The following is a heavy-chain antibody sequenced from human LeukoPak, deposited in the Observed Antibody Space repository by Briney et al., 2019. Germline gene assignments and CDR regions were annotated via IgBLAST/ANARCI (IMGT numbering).Heavy chain of an antibody. V-gene: IGHV4-39*01. CDR2: IYYSGST. CDR1: GGSISSSSYY. D-gene: IGHD1-26*01. CDR3: ARAGPLYSGDFLGL. Sequence: SETLSLTCTVSGGSISSSSYYWGWIRQPPGKGLEWIGSIYYSGSTYYNPSLKSRVTISVDTSKNQFSLKLSSVTAADTAVYYCARAGPLYSGDFLGLWGQGTLVTVSS. J-gene: IGHJ4*02.